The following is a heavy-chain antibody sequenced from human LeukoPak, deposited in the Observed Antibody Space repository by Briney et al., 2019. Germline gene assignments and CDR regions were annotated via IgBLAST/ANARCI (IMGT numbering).Heavy chain of an antibody. V-gene: IGHV3-66*01. CDR3: AELGITMIGGV. Sequence: GGSLRLSCVASEFTFRSYDMHWVRQAPGKGLEWVSVIYSGGSTYYADSVKGGFTISRDNSKNTLYLQMNSLRAEDTAVYYCAELGITMIGGVWGKGTTVTISP. CDR2: IYSGGST. CDR1: EFTFRSYD. D-gene: IGHD3-10*02. J-gene: IGHJ6*04.